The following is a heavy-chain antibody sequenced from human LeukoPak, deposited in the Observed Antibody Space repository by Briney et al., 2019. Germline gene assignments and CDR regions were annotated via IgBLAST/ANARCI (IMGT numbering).Heavy chain of an antibody. CDR1: GGSFSGYY. V-gene: IGHV4-34*01. CDR2: INHSGST. Sequence: PSETLSLTCAVYGGSFSGYYWSWIRQPPGKGLEWIGEINHSGSTNYNPSLKSRVTISVDTSKNQFSLKLSSVTAADTAVYYCARDLNGDYYGLYNWFDPWGQGTLVTVSS. D-gene: IGHD4-17*01. CDR3: ARDLNGDYYGLYNWFDP. J-gene: IGHJ5*02.